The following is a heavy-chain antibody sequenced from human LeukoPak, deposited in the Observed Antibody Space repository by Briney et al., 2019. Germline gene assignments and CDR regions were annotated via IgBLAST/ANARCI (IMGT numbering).Heavy chain of an antibody. J-gene: IGHJ4*02. D-gene: IGHD3-3*01. Sequence: SETLSLTCAVYGGSFSGYYWSWIRQPPGKGLEWIGEINHSGSTNYNPSLKSRVTISVDTSKNQFSLKLSSVTAADTAVYYCATELRPLEWLVYWGQGTLVTVSS. CDR2: INHSGST. CDR1: GGSFSGYY. CDR3: ATELRPLEWLVY. V-gene: IGHV4-34*01.